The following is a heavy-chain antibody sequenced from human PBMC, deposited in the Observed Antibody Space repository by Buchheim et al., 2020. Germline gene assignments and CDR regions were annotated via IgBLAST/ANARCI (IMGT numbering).Heavy chain of an antibody. D-gene: IGHD5/OR15-5a*01. CDR3: ARCLSSRGWFDP. CDR2: IWYDGGNK. Sequence: QVQVVESGGGVVQPGRSLRLSCAASRFTFSDYGMHWVRQAPGKGLEWVAVIWYDGGNKYYADSVKGRFTISRDNSRNTLYLQMNSLRVEDTAVYFCARCLSSRGWFDPWGQGTL. V-gene: IGHV3-33*01. CDR1: RFTFSDYG. J-gene: IGHJ5*02.